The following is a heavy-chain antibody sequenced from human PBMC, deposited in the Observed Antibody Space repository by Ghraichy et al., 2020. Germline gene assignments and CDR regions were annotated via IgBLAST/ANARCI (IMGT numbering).Heavy chain of an antibody. Sequence: SETLSLTCTVSGGSISSYYWSWIRQPPGKGLEWIGYIYYSGSTNYNPSLKSRVTISVDTSKNQFSLKLSSVTAADTAVYYCARDYGVTHTYFDQWGQGTLVTVSS. CDR3: ARDYGVTHTYFDQ. CDR1: GGSISSYY. CDR2: IYYSGST. J-gene: IGHJ4*02. D-gene: IGHD5-18*01. V-gene: IGHV4-59*01.